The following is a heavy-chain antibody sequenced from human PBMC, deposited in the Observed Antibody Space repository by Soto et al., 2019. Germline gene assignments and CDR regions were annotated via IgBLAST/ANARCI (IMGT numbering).Heavy chain of an antibody. V-gene: IGHV3-33*01. CDR2: IWYDGSNK. D-gene: IGHD3-10*01. Sequence: QVQLVESGGGVVQPGRSLRLSCAASGFTFSSYGMHWVRQAPGKGLEWVAVIWYDGSNKYYADSVKGRFTISRDNSKNTVYLHMNSLRAEDTAVYCCARASSGSMEAAFDIWGQGRMVTVSS. J-gene: IGHJ3*02. CDR3: ARASSGSMEAAFDI. CDR1: GFTFSSYG.